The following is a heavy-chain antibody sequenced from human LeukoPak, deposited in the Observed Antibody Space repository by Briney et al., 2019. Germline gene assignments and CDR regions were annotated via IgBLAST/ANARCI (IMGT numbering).Heavy chain of an antibody. V-gene: IGHV4-34*01. CDR1: GGSFSGYF. D-gene: IGHD1-1*01. Sequence: PSETLSLTCAVYGGSFSGYFWSWIRQPPGKGLEWIGEINHSGITNYNPSLKSRVTISVDTSKNQFSLKLRSVTAADTAVYYCAAYTPMTLSAGTTGTTDEEGNWFDPWGQGTLVTVFS. CDR2: INHSGIT. J-gene: IGHJ5*02. CDR3: AAYTPMTLSAGTTGTTDEEGNWFDP.